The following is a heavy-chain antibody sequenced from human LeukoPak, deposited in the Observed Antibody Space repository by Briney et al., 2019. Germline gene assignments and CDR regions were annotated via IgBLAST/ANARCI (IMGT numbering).Heavy chain of an antibody. CDR1: GFTFSSYG. CDR2: IRYNGKNE. Sequence: GGSLRLSCAASGFTFSSYGMHWVRQAPGKGLEWVTFIRYNGKNEYYADSVKGRFTISRDNSKNTLYLQMNSLRAEDTAVYYCAKDATSDSVDPWGQGTLVTVSS. V-gene: IGHV3-30*02. CDR3: AKDATSDSVDP. D-gene: IGHD2-15*01. J-gene: IGHJ5*02.